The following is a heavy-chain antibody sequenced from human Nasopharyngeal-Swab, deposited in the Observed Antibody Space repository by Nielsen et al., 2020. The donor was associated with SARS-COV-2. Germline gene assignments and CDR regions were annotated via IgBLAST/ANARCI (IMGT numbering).Heavy chain of an antibody. V-gene: IGHV3-48*03. J-gene: IGHJ6*01. CDR3: ARDKYSYGDYFYYNMDV. Sequence: WIRQPPGKGLEWISFISSGGTTIYYADSVKGRFTISRDNAKNSLFLQMNSLRAEDTAVYYCARDKYSYGDYFYYNMDVWGQGTTVTVPQ. D-gene: IGHD5-18*01. CDR2: ISSGGTTI.